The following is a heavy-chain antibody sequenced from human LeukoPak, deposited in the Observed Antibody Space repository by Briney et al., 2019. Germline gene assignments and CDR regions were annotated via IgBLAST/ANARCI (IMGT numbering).Heavy chain of an antibody. Sequence: GGSLRLSCAASGFTFSSYWMSWVRQAPGKGPEWVANIKQDGSEKYYVDSVKGRFTISRDNAKNSLYLQMNSLRAEDTAVYYCARVSKVIAARRSPSFDYGGQGPRVTVSS. V-gene: IGHV3-7*01. D-gene: IGHD6-6*01. CDR2: IKQDGSEK. CDR1: GFTFSSYW. CDR3: ARVSKVIAARRSPSFDY. J-gene: IGHJ4*02.